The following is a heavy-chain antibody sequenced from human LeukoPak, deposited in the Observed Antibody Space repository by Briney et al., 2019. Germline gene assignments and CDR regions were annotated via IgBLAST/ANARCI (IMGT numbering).Heavy chain of an antibody. Sequence: GALRLSCTASRFTFSSYALSWVRQAPGKGLEWVSAISGSGDHTYYADSVEGRFTISRDNSKNTLYLQMISLRAEDTAVYYCAKHGFSSGWPQVPSDHWGQGTLVTVSS. CDR2: ISGSGDHT. CDR1: RFTFSSYA. D-gene: IGHD6-19*01. J-gene: IGHJ4*02. CDR3: AKHGFSSGWPQVPSDH. V-gene: IGHV3-23*01.